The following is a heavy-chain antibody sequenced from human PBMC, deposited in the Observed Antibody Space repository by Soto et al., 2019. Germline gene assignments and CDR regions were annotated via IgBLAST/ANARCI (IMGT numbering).Heavy chain of an antibody. CDR2: IYHTGST. CDR3: AIGSRGRSSSWSDY. D-gene: IGHD6-13*01. J-gene: IGHJ4*02. Sequence: QVQLQQWGAGLLKPSETLSLTCAVYGGSFSGYYWSWIRQPPGKGLEWIGEIYHTGSTNYTPSLKSRVAISVDTSKNQFSLKLNSVTASDTAVYYCAIGSRGRSSSWSDYWGQGTLVTVSS. V-gene: IGHV4-34*01. CDR1: GGSFSGYY.